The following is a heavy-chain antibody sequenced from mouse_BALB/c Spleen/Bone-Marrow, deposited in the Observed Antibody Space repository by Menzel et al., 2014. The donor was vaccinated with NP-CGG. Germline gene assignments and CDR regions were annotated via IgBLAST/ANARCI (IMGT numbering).Heavy chain of an antibody. D-gene: IGHD2-3*01. CDR2: INPGSSTI. CDR1: GFDFSRYW. Sequence: EVKLVESGGGLVLPGGSLKLSCAASGFDFSRYWMSWVRQAPGKGLEWIGEINPGSSTINYTPSLKDKFIISRDNAKNTLYLQMSKVRSEDTALYYCARLGYYGYFDYWGQGTTLTVSS. V-gene: IGHV4-1*02. J-gene: IGHJ2*01. CDR3: ARLGYYGYFDY.